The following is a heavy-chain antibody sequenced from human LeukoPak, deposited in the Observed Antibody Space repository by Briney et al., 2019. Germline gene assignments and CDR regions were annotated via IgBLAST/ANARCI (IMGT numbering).Heavy chain of an antibody. CDR3: ARLARIGEVGFDP. CDR2: INHSGST. CDR1: GGSFSGYY. D-gene: IGHD3-22*01. V-gene: IGHV4-34*01. J-gene: IGHJ5*02. Sequence: PSETLSLTCAVYGGSFSGYYWSWIRQPPGKGLEWIGEINHSGSTNYNPSLKSRVTISVDTSKNQFSLKLSSVTAADTAVYYCARLARIGEVGFDPWGQGTLVTVSS.